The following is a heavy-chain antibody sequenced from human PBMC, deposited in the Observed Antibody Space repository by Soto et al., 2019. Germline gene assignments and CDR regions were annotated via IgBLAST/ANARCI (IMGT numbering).Heavy chain of an antibody. CDR3: AKTSPFDY. V-gene: IGHV3-7*01. CDR2: INQDGSEK. Sequence: GSLRLSCAVSGFTFSNHFMTWVRQAPGKGLEWVANINQDGSEKSHADSVKGRFTISRDNAKNSLYLQMNSLRAEDTAVYYCAKTSPFDYWGQGTLVTVSS. J-gene: IGHJ4*02. CDR1: GFTFSNHF.